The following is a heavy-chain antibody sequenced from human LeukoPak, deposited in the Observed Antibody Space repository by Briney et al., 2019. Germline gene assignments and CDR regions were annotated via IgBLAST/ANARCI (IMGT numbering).Heavy chain of an antibody. CDR1: GFTFSSYG. V-gene: IGHV3-33*01. J-gene: IGHJ4*02. Sequence: GGSLRLSCAASGFTFSSYGMHWVRQAPGKGLEWVAVIWYDGSNKYYADSVKGRFTISRDNSKNTLYLQMDSLRAEDTAVYYCARDGSSGWYWVDYWGQGTLVTVSS. CDR3: ARDGSSGWYWVDY. D-gene: IGHD6-19*01. CDR2: IWYDGSNK.